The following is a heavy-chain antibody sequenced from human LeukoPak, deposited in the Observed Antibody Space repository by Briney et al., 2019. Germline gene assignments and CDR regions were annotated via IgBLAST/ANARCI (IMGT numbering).Heavy chain of an antibody. CDR3: AKEEGSSRSHHPWDPFDI. CDR1: GFTFAGHA. D-gene: IGHD1-26*01. J-gene: IGHJ3*02. Sequence: PGGSLRLSCAASGFTFAGHAVTWVRQGPGKGLEWVSTISGSGSSTYYADSVKGRFTISRDNSKNTLYLQMNSLRAEDTAVYYCAKEEGSSRSHHPWDPFDIWGQGTMVTVSS. V-gene: IGHV3-23*01. CDR2: ISGSGSST.